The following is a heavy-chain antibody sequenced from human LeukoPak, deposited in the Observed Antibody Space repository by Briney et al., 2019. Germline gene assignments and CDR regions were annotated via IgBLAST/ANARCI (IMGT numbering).Heavy chain of an antibody. CDR3: ARAPTGTGGWNWFDP. D-gene: IGHD1-1*01. CDR1: GGTISSYY. CDR2: IYTSGTT. Sequence: SETLSLTCTVSGGTISSYYWSWIRQPAGKGLELIGRIYTSGTTNYNPSLKSRVTMSVDTSKNQFSLKLSSVTAADTAVYYCARAPTGTGGWNWFDPWGQGTLVTVSS. V-gene: IGHV4-4*07. J-gene: IGHJ5*02.